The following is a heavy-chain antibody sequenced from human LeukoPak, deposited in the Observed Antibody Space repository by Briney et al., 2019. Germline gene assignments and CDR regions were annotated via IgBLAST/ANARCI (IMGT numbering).Heavy chain of an antibody. V-gene: IGHV1-18*01. CDR2: ISAYNGNT. CDR1: GYTFTSYG. Sequence: ASVKVSCKASGYTFTSYGISWVRQAPGQGLEWMGWISAYNGNTNYAQKLQGRVTMTTDTSTSTAYMELRSLRSDDTAVYYCAIDMGAPTAVAGTTYYYGMDVWGQGTTVTVSS. D-gene: IGHD6-19*01. CDR3: AIDMGAPTAVAGTTYYYGMDV. J-gene: IGHJ6*02.